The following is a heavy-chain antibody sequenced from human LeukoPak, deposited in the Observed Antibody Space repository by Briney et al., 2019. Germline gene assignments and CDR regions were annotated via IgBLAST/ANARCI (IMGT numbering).Heavy chain of an antibody. D-gene: IGHD4-17*01. V-gene: IGHV3-30*18. CDR3: EKGEDYAYYYYGMDV. J-gene: IGHJ6*02. Sequence: GGSLRLSCAASGFTFSSYGMHGVRQAPGKGLEGVAVISYDGSNKYYADSVKGRFTISRDNSKNTLYLQMNSLRGEDTAVYHCEKGEDYAYYYYGMDVWGQGTTVTVSS. CDR1: GFTFSSYG. CDR2: ISYDGSNK.